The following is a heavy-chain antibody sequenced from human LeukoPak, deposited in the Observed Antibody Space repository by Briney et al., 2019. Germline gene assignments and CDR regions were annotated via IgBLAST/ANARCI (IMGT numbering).Heavy chain of an antibody. J-gene: IGHJ4*02. CDR1: GFTFSSYA. D-gene: IGHD2-2*01. Sequence: GGSLRLSCAASGFTFSSYAMHWVRQAPGKGLEWVAVISYDGSNKYYADPVKGRFTISRDNSKNTLYLQMNSLGAEDTAVYYCARDLRSLVVVPAAIDYWGQGTLVTVSS. V-gene: IGHV3-30*04. CDR2: ISYDGSNK. CDR3: ARDLRSLVVVPAAIDY.